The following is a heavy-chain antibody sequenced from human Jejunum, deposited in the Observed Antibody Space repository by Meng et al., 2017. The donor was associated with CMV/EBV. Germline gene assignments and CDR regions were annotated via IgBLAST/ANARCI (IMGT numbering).Heavy chain of an antibody. Sequence: GFTFYSDGMHWVRQGPGKGLEWVAFIRNDGSEKCYADSVKGRFTISRDNSQNTMWLQMNSLRAEDTAVYYCAKDKGVRYLEWFSVRGQKTMVTVSS. V-gene: IGHV3-30*02. J-gene: IGHJ4*02. CDR2: IRNDGSEK. D-gene: IGHD3-3*01. CDR1: GFTFYSDG. CDR3: AKDKGVRYLEWFSV.